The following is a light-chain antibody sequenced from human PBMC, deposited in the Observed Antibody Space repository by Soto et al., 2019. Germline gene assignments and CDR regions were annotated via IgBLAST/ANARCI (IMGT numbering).Light chain of an antibody. CDR2: DAS. J-gene: IGKJ1*01. CDR3: QQYNNWPPGT. Sequence: EIVMTQSPATLSVSPGEGATLSCRASQSVSGNLAWYQQKPGQAPRLLIYDASTRATGLPARFSGSGSGTEFTLTISGLQSEDVAVYYCQQYNNWPPGTFGQGTKVEIK. CDR1: QSVSGN. V-gene: IGKV3-15*01.